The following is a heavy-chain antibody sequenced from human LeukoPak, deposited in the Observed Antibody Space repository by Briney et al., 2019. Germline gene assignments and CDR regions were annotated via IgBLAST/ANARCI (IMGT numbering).Heavy chain of an antibody. V-gene: IGHV3-21*01. CDR1: GVTFSSHS. CDR3: ARDLSYSGSSGYSDY. Sequence: PGGSLRLSCATSGVTFSSHSMNWVRQAPGKGLEWVSSITSSSTYIYYADSVKGRFTISRDNAKSSLYLQMNSLRAEDTAVYYCARDLSYSGSSGYSDYWGQGNLVTVSS. CDR2: ITSSSTYI. J-gene: IGHJ4*02. D-gene: IGHD3-22*01.